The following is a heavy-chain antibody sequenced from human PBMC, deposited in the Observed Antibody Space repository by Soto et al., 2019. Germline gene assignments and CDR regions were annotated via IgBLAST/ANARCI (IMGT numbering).Heavy chain of an antibody. CDR1: GFTFSSYS. CDR3: ARGGDIIVARDYGMDV. J-gene: IGHJ6*02. CDR2: ISSSSSTI. Sequence: PGGSLRLSCAASGFTFSSYSMNWVRQAPGEGLEWVSYISSSSSTIYYADSVKGRFTISRDNAKNSLYLQMNSLRDEDTAVYYCARGGDIIVARDYGMDVWGQGTTVTVSS. V-gene: IGHV3-48*02. D-gene: IGHD5-12*01.